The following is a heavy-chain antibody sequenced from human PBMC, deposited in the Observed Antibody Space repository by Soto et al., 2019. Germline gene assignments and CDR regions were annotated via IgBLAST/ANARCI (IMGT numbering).Heavy chain of an antibody. CDR3: ARVWSGSLDY. J-gene: IGHJ4*02. V-gene: IGHV3-21*01. Sequence: GGSLRLSCAASGFTFSSYSMNWVRQAPGKGLEWVSSISSSSSYIYYADSVKGRFTISRDNAKNSLYPQMNSLRAEDTAVYYCARVWSGSLDYWGQGTLVTVSS. CDR1: GFTFSSYS. CDR2: ISSSSSYI. D-gene: IGHD1-26*01.